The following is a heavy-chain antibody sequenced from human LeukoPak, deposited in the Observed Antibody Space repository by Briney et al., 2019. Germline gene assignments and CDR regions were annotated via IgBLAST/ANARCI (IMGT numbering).Heavy chain of an antibody. J-gene: IGHJ6*03. D-gene: IGHD6-6*01. Sequence: GGSPRLSCAASGITVSRNHMSWVRQAPGKGLEWVSGIYSGGSTFDADSVKGRFTSSRDTSKNTFYLQMNSLRVEDTAVYYCAREATAPRPFSTDYYYYMDVWGKGTTVTVSS. CDR3: AREATAPRPFSTDYYYYMDV. CDR2: IYSGGST. CDR1: GITVSRNH. V-gene: IGHV3-66*02.